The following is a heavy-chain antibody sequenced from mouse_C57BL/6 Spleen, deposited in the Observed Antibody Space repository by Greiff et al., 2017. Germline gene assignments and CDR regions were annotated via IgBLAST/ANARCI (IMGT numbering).Heavy chain of an antibody. CDR3: ARSTSIYYDYPAWFAY. V-gene: IGHV1-53*01. CDR1: GYTFTSYW. J-gene: IGHJ3*01. Sequence: VKLQQPGTELVKPGASVKLSCKASGYTFTSYWMHWVKQRPGQGLEWIGNINPSNGGTNYNEKFKSKATLTVDKSSSTAYMQLSSLTSEDSAVYYCARSTSIYYDYPAWFAYWGQGTLVTVSA. CDR2: INPSNGGT. D-gene: IGHD2-4*01.